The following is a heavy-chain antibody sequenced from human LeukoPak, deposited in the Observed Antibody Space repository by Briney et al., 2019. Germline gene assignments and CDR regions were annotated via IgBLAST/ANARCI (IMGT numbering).Heavy chain of an antibody. CDR3: ATIMVYAKAPGYDAFDI. CDR1: GYILSSYW. V-gene: IGHV5-51*01. J-gene: IGHJ3*02. CDR2: IYPGASDT. Sequence: GESLNTSCQGPGYILSSYWIGWVRQMPGKGLECMGIIYPGASDTRYSPSFQGQVTMSVDKSISSAYLQWSSLKASDTAMYYCATIMVYAKAPGYDAFDIWGQGTMVTVSS. D-gene: IGHD2-8*01.